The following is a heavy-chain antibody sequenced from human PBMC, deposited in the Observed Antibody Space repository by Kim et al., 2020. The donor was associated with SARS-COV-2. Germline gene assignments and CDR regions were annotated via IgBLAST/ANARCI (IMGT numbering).Heavy chain of an antibody. Sequence: GGSLRLSCAASGFTFSTYGMSWVRQAPGKGLEAVAGISNSGGNTYDTDSVKGRFSISRDNSRNTLYLQMNSLRAEDTAMYYCAKSQTGSYLTVNDVWG. J-gene: IGHJ6*02. CDR1: GFTFSTYG. CDR2: ISNSGGNT. D-gene: IGHD1-26*01. V-gene: IGHV3-23*01. CDR3: AKSQTGSYLTVNDV.